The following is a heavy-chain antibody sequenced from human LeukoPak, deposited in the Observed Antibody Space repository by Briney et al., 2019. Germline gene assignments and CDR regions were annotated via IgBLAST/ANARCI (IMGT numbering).Heavy chain of an antibody. Sequence: SETLSLTCTVSGGSISSYYWSWIRQPPGKGLEWIGYIYYSGSTNYNPSLKSRVTISVDTSKNQFSLKLSSVTAADTAVFYCARVWGSGSYYFDYWGQGTLATVSS. J-gene: IGHJ4*02. CDR2: IYYSGST. D-gene: IGHD1-26*01. CDR3: ARVWGSGSYYFDY. CDR1: GGSISSYY. V-gene: IGHV4-59*01.